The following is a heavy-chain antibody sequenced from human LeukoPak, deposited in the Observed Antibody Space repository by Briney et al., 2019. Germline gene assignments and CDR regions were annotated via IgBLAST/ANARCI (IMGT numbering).Heavy chain of an antibody. V-gene: IGHV3-23*01. D-gene: IGHD6-13*01. CDR2: ISGSGGST. CDR3: AKGPDSGYSSRFCDC. J-gene: IGHJ4*02. CDR1: GFTFSSYA. Sequence: QPGGSLRLSCAASGFTFSSYAMNWVRQAPGRGLEWVSAISGSGGSTYYADSVKGRFTISRDNSKITLYLQMSSLRAEDTAIYYCAKGPDSGYSSRFCDCWGQGTLVTVSS.